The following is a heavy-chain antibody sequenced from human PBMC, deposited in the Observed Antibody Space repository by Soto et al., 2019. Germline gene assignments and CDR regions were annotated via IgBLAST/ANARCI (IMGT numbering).Heavy chain of an antibody. V-gene: IGHV3-33*01. D-gene: IGHD2-15*01. CDR2: IWYDGDKK. CDR1: GFTLSSYG. CDR3: ARGSAGSESVVVVPAIDFYSFDT. J-gene: IGHJ4*02. Sequence: QVQLVESGGGVVQPGRSLRLSCAASGFTLSSYGMHWVRQAPGKGLEWVAVIWYDGDKKYYADSVKVRFTISRDESKNTVYLPMSSLRGEDTGVYYCARGSAGSESVVVVPAIDFYSFDTWGQGTLVSVSS.